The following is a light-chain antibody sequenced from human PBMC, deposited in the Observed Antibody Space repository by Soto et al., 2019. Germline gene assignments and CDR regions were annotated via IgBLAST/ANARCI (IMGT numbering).Light chain of an antibody. Sequence: QSALTQPPSVSGSPGQSVTISCTGTSSDVGKYDRVSWYQQPPGTAPRLIMYEVTNRPSGVPARFSGSKSGNTASLTISGLKAVDEADYSCSSYTSATRYVVVAGTNLTVL. J-gene: IGLJ1*01. CDR1: SSDVGKYDR. V-gene: IGLV2-18*02. CDR2: EVT. CDR3: SSYTSATRYV.